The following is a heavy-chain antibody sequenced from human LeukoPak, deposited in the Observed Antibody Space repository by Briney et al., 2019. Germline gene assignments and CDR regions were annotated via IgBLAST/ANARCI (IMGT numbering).Heavy chain of an antibody. CDR2: IIPIFGTA. CDR3: ARGLVTVTTGDPRGPNYYYYGMDV. J-gene: IGHJ6*02. CDR1: GGTFSSYA. V-gene: IGHV1-69*13. D-gene: IGHD4-17*01. Sequence: ASVKVSCKASGGTFSSYAISWVRQAPGQGLEWMGGIIPIFGTANYAQKFQGRVTITADESTSTAYMELSSLRSEDTAVYYCARGLVTVTTGDPRGPNYYYYGMDVWGQGTTVTVSS.